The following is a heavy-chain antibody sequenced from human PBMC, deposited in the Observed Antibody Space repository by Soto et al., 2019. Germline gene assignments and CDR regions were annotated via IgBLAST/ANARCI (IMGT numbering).Heavy chain of an antibody. CDR3: AKDWGTGADGIDF. V-gene: IGHV3-11*01. J-gene: IGHJ4*02. Sequence: QVQLVESGGGLVKPGESLRLSCAASGFIFSDNYMSWIRQAPGKGLEWVSSISNSGDKTYFADSAKGRFTISRDNPENTLEMHLNSLRVDDTAIYYCAKDWGTGADGIDFWGQGTLVTVSS. CDR1: GFIFSDNY. D-gene: IGHD3-16*01. CDR2: ISNSGDKT.